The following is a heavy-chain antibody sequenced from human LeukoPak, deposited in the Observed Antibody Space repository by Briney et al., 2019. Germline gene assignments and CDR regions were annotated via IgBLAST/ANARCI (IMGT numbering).Heavy chain of an antibody. Sequence: SETLSLTCTVSGGSVSSGSHYWSWIRQPPGKGLEWIGHIYYSGSTNYNPSLKSRVTISVDMSKNQFSLKLSSVTAADTAVYYCARDLLHYDSSGKPYYYYYGMDVWGQGTTVTVSS. V-gene: IGHV4-61*01. CDR2: IYYSGST. CDR3: ARDLLHYDSSGKPYYYYYGMDV. CDR1: GGSVSSGSHY. D-gene: IGHD3-22*01. J-gene: IGHJ6*02.